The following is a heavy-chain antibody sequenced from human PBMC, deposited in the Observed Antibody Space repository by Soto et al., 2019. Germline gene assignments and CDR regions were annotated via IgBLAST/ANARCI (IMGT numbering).Heavy chain of an antibody. CDR3: ARHEYGSEDYYYFGMDV. CDR2: IYYSGST. Sequence: QLQLQESGPGLVKPSETLSLTCTVSGGSISSSSYYWGWIRQPPGKGLEWIGSIYYSGSTYYNPSLKSRVPISVDTAKNPFSLKLSSVTAADTAVYYCARHEYGSEDYYYFGMDVWGQGTTVTVSS. J-gene: IGHJ6*02. D-gene: IGHD3-10*01. V-gene: IGHV4-39*01. CDR1: GGSISSSSYY.